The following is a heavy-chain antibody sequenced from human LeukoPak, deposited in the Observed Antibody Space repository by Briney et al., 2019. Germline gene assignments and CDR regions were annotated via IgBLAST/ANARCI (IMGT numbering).Heavy chain of an antibody. V-gene: IGHV1-46*03. CDR2: INPTGGST. J-gene: IGHJ3*02. CDR1: GYTFTGYY. Sequence: GASVKVSCKASGYTFTGYYMHWVRQAPGQGLEWMGIINPTGGSTTYAQNFQGRVTMTRDTSTSTVHMELSSLGSEDTAVYFCARGLRGGWPNDAFDIWGQGTMVTVSS. D-gene: IGHD6-19*01. CDR3: ARGLRGGWPNDAFDI.